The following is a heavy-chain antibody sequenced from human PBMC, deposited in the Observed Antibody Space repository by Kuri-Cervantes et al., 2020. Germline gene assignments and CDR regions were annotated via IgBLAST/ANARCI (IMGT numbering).Heavy chain of an antibody. Sequence: ASVKVSCKASGYTFTSYYMHWVRQAPGQGLEWMGIINPNGDITHFAQQFQGRVTLTRDTPTNTVYMEVSSLRSEDTAVYYCARAGEDYYYMDVWGKGTTVTDSS. CDR3: ARAGEDYYYMDV. J-gene: IGHJ6*03. CDR1: GYTFTSYY. CDR2: INPNGDIT. V-gene: IGHV1-46*01. D-gene: IGHD4-17*01.